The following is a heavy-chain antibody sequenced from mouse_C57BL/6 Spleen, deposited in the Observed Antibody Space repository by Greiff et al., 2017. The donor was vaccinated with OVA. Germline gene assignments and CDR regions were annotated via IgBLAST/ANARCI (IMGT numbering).Heavy chain of an antibody. J-gene: IGHJ3*01. CDR3: ASLYSKTLFAY. D-gene: IGHD2-5*01. Sequence: DVKLVESGGGLVKPGGSLKLSCAASGFTFSSYTMSWVRQTPEKRLEWVATISGGGGNTYYPDSVKGRFTISRDNAKNTLYLQMSSLRSEDTALYYCASLYSKTLFAYWGQGTLVTVSA. CDR1: GFTFSSYT. V-gene: IGHV5-9*01. CDR2: ISGGGGNT.